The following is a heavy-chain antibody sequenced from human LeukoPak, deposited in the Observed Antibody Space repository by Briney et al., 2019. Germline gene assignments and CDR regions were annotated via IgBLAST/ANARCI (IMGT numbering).Heavy chain of an antibody. V-gene: IGHV4-4*02. Sequence: PSETLSLTCAVSGGSISSSNWWSWVRQPPGKGLEWIGEIYHSGSTNYNPSLRSRVTISVDKSKNQFSLKLSSVTAADTAVYYCARHSNSGNWFDPWGQGTLVTVSS. CDR2: IYHSGST. CDR1: GGSISSSNW. D-gene: IGHD4-11*01. J-gene: IGHJ5*02. CDR3: ARHSNSGNWFDP.